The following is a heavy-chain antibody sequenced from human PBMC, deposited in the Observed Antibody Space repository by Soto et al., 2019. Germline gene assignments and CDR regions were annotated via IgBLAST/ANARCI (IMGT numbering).Heavy chain of an antibody. CDR1: GYSFTSYW. V-gene: IGHV5-10-1*01. Sequence: GESLKISCKGSGYSFTSYWISWVRQMPGKGLEWMGRIDPSDSYTNYSPSFQGHVTISADKSISTAYLQWSSLKASDTAMYYCAREGYCSGGSCCSGWFDPWGQGTLVTVSS. CDR3: AREGYCSGGSCCSGWFDP. D-gene: IGHD2-15*01. J-gene: IGHJ5*02. CDR2: IDPSDSYT.